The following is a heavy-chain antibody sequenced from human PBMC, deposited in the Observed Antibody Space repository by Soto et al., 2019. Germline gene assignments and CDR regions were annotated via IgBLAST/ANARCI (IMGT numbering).Heavy chain of an antibody. V-gene: IGHV2-5*02. J-gene: IGHJ4*02. CDR1: GSSLSSSGMG. D-gene: IGHD3-16*01. CDR2: IYWDDDK. CDR3: ARALGGGSSSYFDC. Sequence: QITLKESGPTLVKPTQTLTLTCTFSGSSLSSSGMGVGWIRQPPGKALEWLAVIYWDDDKRYSPSLNSRITITKDPSKNQVVLTMANMDPVDTATYYCARALGGGSSSYFDCWGQGTLVTVSS.